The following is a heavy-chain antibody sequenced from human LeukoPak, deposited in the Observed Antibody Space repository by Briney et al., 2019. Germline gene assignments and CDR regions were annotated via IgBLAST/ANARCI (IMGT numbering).Heavy chain of an antibody. V-gene: IGHV3-23*01. CDR2: ISGSGGST. Sequence: GRSLRLSCAASGFTFDDYAMHWVRHAPGKGLEWVSAISGSGGSTYYADSVKGRFTISRDNSKNTLYLQMNSLRAEDTAVYYCAKTPISRGGRYSSSWGQGTLVTVSS. D-gene: IGHD6-13*01. CDR1: GFTFDDYA. CDR3: AKTPISRGGRYSSS. J-gene: IGHJ4*02.